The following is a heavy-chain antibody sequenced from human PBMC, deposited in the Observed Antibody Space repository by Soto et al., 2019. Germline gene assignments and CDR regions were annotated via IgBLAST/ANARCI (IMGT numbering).Heavy chain of an antibody. Sequence: GESLKISCQGSGYSFGNYWIGWVRQMPGKGLEWMGVIFPSDSDTRYSPSFQGQVTISADKSISTAYLQWQSLKASDTAIYYCARRSNAFDIWGQGTMVTVS. CDR1: GYSFGNYW. V-gene: IGHV5-51*01. CDR3: ARRSNAFDI. CDR2: IFPSDSDT. J-gene: IGHJ3*02. D-gene: IGHD3-10*01.